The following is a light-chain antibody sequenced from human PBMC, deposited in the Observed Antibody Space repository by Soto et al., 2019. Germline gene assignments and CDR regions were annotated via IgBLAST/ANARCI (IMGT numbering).Light chain of an antibody. V-gene: IGKV1-12*01. CDR1: QGISSW. CDR3: QQANNYPPT. Sequence: DIPMTQSPSSVSASIGDRVTITCRASQGISSWLAWYQQKPGESPKLLIYAASSLQSGVPSRFSGSGSERDFTLTISSLQPEDFATYYCQQANNYPPTFGQGTKVEI. J-gene: IGKJ1*01. CDR2: AAS.